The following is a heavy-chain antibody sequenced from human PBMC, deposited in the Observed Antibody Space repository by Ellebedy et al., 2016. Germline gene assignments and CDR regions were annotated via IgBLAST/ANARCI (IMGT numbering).Heavy chain of an antibody. D-gene: IGHD4-17*01. V-gene: IGHV3-23*01. CDR2: ISGSGGST. CDR3: AKIKSLFSYGDRNYGMDV. CDR1: GFTFGDYA. Sequence: GESLKISXTASGFTFGDYAMSWVRQAPGKGLEWVSAISGSGGSTYYVDSVKGRFTISRDNSKNTLYLQMNSLRAEDTAVYYCAKIKSLFSYGDRNYGMDVWGQGTTVTVSS. J-gene: IGHJ6*02.